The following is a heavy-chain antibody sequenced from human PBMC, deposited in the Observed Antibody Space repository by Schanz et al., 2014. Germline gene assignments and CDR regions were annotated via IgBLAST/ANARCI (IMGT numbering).Heavy chain of an antibody. Sequence: QVQLVQSGAEVKKPGASVKVSCKASGYTFTNYYIHWVRQAPGQGLEWMGWINPANGNTHYSPRLNGRVSISSGTAASTVYLHFSSLKSDDTAVYYCARDLIAAAESWFDPWGQGTPITVSS. CDR1: GYTFTNYY. D-gene: IGHD6-13*01. CDR2: INPANGNT. CDR3: ARDLIAAAESWFDP. J-gene: IGHJ5*02. V-gene: IGHV1-2*02.